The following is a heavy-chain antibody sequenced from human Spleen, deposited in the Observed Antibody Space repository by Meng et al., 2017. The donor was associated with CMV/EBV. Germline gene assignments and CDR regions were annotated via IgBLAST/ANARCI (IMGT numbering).Heavy chain of an antibody. CDR3: AKDWSQYNTNHRDAFGI. J-gene: IGHJ3*02. V-gene: IGHV3-30*02. CDR1: GLSFSSYG. CDR2: IRFDGNYK. D-gene: IGHD1-14*01. Sequence: GESLKISCAVSGLSFSSYGMHWVRQAPGKGLEWVAFIRFDGNYKYYLASLEGRFTISRDNSENTLYLQMNSLRPEDTAVYYCAKDWSQYNTNHRDAFGIWGQGIMVTVSS.